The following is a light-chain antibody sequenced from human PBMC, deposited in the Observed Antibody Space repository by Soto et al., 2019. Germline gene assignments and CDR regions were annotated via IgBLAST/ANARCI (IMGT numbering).Light chain of an antibody. Sequence: EIVLTQSPGTLSVSPGERATLSCKASQSVSSKLAWYQQKPGQAPRLLFYGASTGATGIPARFSGSGSETDFTHSISSLQSEDFAFCYCQQYNNWPGTFGQGTKVDIK. CDR3: QQYNNWPGT. J-gene: IGKJ1*01. CDR1: QSVSSK. V-gene: IGKV3-15*01. CDR2: GAS.